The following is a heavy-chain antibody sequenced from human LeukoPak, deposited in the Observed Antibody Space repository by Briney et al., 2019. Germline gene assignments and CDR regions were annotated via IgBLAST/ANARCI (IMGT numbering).Heavy chain of an antibody. J-gene: IGHJ4*02. D-gene: IGHD2-15*01. Sequence: GGSLRLSCAASGFTFSTYNMNWVRQPPGKGLEWVSSISNTKNEMYYADSVKGRFTISRNNAKNSLYLQMNSLRAEDTAVYYCAREGRSTSVRCSGGSCYDFDYWGQGVLVTVSS. CDR3: AREGRSTSVRCSGGSCYDFDY. CDR1: GFTFSTYN. V-gene: IGHV3-21*01. CDR2: ISNTKNEM.